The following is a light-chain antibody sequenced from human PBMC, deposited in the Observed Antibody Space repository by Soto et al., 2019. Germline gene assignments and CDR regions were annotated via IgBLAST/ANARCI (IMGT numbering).Light chain of an antibody. CDR1: SSDVGGYNY. J-gene: IGLJ1*01. V-gene: IGLV2-8*01. CDR3: SSYSGSSNPV. CDR2: EVS. Sequence: QSALTQPPSASGSPGQSVTISCTGTSSDVGGYNYVSWYQQHPGKAPKPVIYEVSKRPSGVPDRFSGSKSGNTASLTVSGLKSEDEADYYCSSYSGSSNPVFGTGTKVTVL.